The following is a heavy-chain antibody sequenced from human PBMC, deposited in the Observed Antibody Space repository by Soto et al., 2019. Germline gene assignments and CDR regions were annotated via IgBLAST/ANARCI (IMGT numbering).Heavy chain of an antibody. D-gene: IGHD3-22*01. CDR3: ARDAGRYYDSSGYYHY. Sequence: GGSLRLSCAASGFTFSSYAMHWVRQAPGKGLEWVAVISYDGSNKYYADSVKGRFTISRDNSKNTLYLQMNSLRAEDTAVYYCARDAGRYYDSSGYYHYWGQGTLVTVSS. CDR1: GFTFSSYA. J-gene: IGHJ4*02. CDR2: ISYDGSNK. V-gene: IGHV3-30-3*01.